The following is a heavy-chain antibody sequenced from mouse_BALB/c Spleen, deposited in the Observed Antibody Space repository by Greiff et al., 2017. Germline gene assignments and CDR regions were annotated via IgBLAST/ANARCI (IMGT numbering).Heavy chain of an antibody. V-gene: IGHV1S56*01. J-gene: IGHJ4*01. D-gene: IGHD2-14*01. Sequence: QVQLQQSGPELVKPGASVKMSCKASGYTFTSYYIHWVKQRPGQGLEWIGWIYPGDGSTKYNEKFKGKTTLTADKSSSTAYMLLSSLTSEDSAIYFCGRRGIYYRYYAMDYWGQGTSVTVSS. CDR2: IYPGDGST. CDR3: GRRGIYYRYYAMDY. CDR1: GYTFTSYY.